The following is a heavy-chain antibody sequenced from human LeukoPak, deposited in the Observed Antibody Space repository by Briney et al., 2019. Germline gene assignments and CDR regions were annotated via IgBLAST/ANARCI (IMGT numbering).Heavy chain of an antibody. V-gene: IGHV4-59*08. J-gene: IGHJ4*02. CDR2: IYYSGST. CDR1: GGSISSNY. D-gene: IGHD2-15*01. Sequence: SETLSLTCTVSGGSISSNYWSWIRQPPGKGLEWIGYIYYSGSTNYNPSLKSRVTISVDTSKNQFSLKLSSVTAADTAVYYCARHPFGGGYCSGGSCYIDYWGQGTLVTVSS. CDR3: ARHPFGGGYCSGGSCYIDY.